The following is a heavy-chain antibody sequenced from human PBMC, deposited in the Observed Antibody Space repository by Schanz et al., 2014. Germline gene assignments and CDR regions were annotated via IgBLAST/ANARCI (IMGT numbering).Heavy chain of an antibody. J-gene: IGHJ3*02. D-gene: IGHD3-16*02. Sequence: EVHLVESGGGLVKRGGSLRLSCAASGFTISSYAMHWVRQVPGKGLEWVSCTNGDGTNAKYADSVKGRFTISRDNAKKTLSLQMISLRAEDTAIYFCTRSYYDFSWGSYRFRAFDIWGQGTTVIVSS. CDR1: GFTISSYA. CDR2: TNGDGTNA. CDR3: TRSYYDFSWGSYRFRAFDI. V-gene: IGHV3-74*01.